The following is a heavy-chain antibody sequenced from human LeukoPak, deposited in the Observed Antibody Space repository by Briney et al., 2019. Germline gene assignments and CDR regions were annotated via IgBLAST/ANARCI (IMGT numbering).Heavy chain of an antibody. CDR1: GFTFSTYG. V-gene: IGHV3-33*06. CDR2: IWSDGSNR. CDR3: VKERSPFDAFDI. Sequence: GGSLRLSCAASGFTFSTYGMHWVRQAPGMGLEWVAVIWSDGSNRFYADSVKGRFTFSRDNSKNTLSLQMNSLRAEDTAVYYCVKERSPFDAFDIWGQGTMVTVSS. J-gene: IGHJ3*02.